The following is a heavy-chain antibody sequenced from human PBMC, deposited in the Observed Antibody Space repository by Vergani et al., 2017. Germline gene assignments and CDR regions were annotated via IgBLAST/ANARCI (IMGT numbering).Heavy chain of an antibody. CDR3: ARAAMVRGVIITPQFDY. Sequence: QVQLQESGPGLVKPSGTLSLTCAVSGGSISNYYWGWIRQPPGKGLEWIGEINHSGSTNYNPSLKSRVTISVDTSKNQFSLKLSSVTAADTAVYYCARAAMVRGVIITPQFDYWGQGTLVTVSS. D-gene: IGHD3-10*01. CDR1: GGSISNYY. CDR2: INHSGST. J-gene: IGHJ4*02. V-gene: IGHV4-59*12.